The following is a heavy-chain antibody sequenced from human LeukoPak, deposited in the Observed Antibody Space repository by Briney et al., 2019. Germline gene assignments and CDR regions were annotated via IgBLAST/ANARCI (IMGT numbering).Heavy chain of an antibody. Sequence: GGSLRLSCAASKFTFSTYGMHWVRQAPGKGLEWVAFIRYDGSKTYYADSVRGRFTISRDNSKNTLFLQMNTLRAEDTAVYYCAAVTPPDYWGQGTLVTVSS. CDR3: AAVTPPDY. V-gene: IGHV3-30*02. CDR2: IRYDGSKT. D-gene: IGHD4-23*01. J-gene: IGHJ4*02. CDR1: KFTFSTYG.